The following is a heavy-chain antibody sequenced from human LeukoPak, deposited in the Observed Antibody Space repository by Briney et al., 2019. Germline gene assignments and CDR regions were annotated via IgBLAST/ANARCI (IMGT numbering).Heavy chain of an antibody. J-gene: IGHJ4*02. V-gene: IGHV4-39*01. CDR1: GGSISGSSYY. CDR3: ARVGPGEIEVDY. CDR2: IYYTGST. D-gene: IGHD1-14*01. Sequence: SETLSLTCTVSGGSISGSSYYWGWIRQPPGKGLEWIGSIYYTGSTYYNPSLKSRVTISIDTSKNQFSLKLSSVTAADTAVYYCARVGPGEIEVDYWGQGTLVTVSS.